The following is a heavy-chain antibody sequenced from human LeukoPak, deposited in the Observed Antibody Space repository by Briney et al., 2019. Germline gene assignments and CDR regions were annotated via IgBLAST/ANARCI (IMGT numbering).Heavy chain of an antibody. CDR3: VASPPVIVAGPFDY. Sequence: QPGGSLRLSCAASGFTFSSYAMSWVRQAPGKGLEWVSTISGTDYNTYYADSVKGRFTFSRDNSRNTLSLLMISLRAEDTAVYYCVASPPVIVAGPFDYWGQGTLVTVSS. CDR2: ISGTDYNT. CDR1: GFTFSSYA. V-gene: IGHV3-23*01. J-gene: IGHJ4*02. D-gene: IGHD5-12*01.